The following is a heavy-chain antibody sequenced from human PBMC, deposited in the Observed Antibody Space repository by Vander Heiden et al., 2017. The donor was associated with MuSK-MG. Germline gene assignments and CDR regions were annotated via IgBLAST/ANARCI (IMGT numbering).Heavy chain of an antibody. D-gene: IGHD5-12*01. Sequence: QVQLQESGPGLVKPSETLSLTCTVSGGSISSYYWSWIRQPPGKGLEWIGYIYYSGSTNYNPSLKSRVTIAVDTAKNQFSMKMRSVTAADTAVYYGARAPSGYETDYWGQGTLVTVSS. V-gene: IGHV4-59*01. J-gene: IGHJ4*02. CDR1: GGSISSYY. CDR2: IYYSGST. CDR3: ARAPSGYETDY.